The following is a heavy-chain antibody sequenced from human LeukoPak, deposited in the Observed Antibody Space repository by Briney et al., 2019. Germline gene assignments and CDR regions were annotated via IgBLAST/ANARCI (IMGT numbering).Heavy chain of an antibody. Sequence: SGPTLVNPTQTLTLTCTFSGFSLSTSGMCVSWIRQPPGKALEWLARIDWDDDKYYSTSLKTRLTISKDTSKNQVVLTMTNMDPVDTATYYCARTPLEPRYCSSTSCFYYYYGMDVWGQGTTVTVSS. CDR3: ARTPLEPRYCSSTSCFYYYYGMDV. D-gene: IGHD2-2*01. CDR1: GFSLSTSGMC. CDR2: IDWDDDK. J-gene: IGHJ6*02. V-gene: IGHV2-70*11.